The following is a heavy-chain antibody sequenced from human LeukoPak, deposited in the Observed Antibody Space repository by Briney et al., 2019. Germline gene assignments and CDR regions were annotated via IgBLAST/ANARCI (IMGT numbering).Heavy chain of an antibody. CDR3: ARRAQSDAFDI. V-gene: IGHV3-21*01. J-gene: IGHJ3*02. CDR2: ISSSSSYI. CDR1: GFTFSSYS. Sequence: GGPLRLSCAASGFTFSSYSMNWVRQAPGKGLEWVSSISSSSSYIYYADSVKGRFTISRDNAKNSLYLQMNSLRAEDTAVYYCARRAQSDAFDIWGQGTMVTVSS.